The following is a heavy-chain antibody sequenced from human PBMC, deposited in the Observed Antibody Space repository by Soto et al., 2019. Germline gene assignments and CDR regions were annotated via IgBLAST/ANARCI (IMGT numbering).Heavy chain of an antibody. V-gene: IGHV1-18*04. CDR3: AKDHSVAERYSGSYYVSVYFDY. Sequence: ASVKVSCKASGYTFTGYYMHWVRRAPGQGLEWMGWINPNNGNTNYAQKLQGRVTMTTDTSTSTAYMELRSLRAEDTAVYYCAKDHSVAERYSGSYYVSVYFDYWGQGTLVTVSS. J-gene: IGHJ4*02. CDR2: INPNNGNT. CDR1: GYTFTGYY. D-gene: IGHD1-26*01.